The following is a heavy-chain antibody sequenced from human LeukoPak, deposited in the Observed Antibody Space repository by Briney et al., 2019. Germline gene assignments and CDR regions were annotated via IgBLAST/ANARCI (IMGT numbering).Heavy chain of an antibody. J-gene: IGHJ6*02. Sequence: SVNVSCTASGGTFSSYAISWVRQAPGQGLEWMGRIIPIFGIANYAQKFQGRVTITADKSTSTAYMELSSLRSEDTAVYYCARDYYDKRIYYYYGMDVWGQGTTVTVSS. V-gene: IGHV1-69*04. CDR2: IIPIFGIA. CDR1: GGTFSSYA. CDR3: ARDYYDKRIYYYYGMDV. D-gene: IGHD3-22*01.